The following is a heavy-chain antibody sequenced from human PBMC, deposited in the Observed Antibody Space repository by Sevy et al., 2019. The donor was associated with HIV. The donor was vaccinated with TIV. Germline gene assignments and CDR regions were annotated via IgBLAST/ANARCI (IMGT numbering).Heavy chain of an antibody. CDR2: IWYDGSNK. CDR1: GFTFSSYG. J-gene: IGHJ5*02. D-gene: IGHD5-12*01. CDR3: ARDLYSGYENWFDP. Sequence: GGSLRLSCAASGFTFSSYGMHWVRQAPGKGLEWVAVIWYDGSNKYYADSVKGRFTISRDNSKNTLYLQMNSLSAEDTAVYYCARDLYSGYENWFDPWGQGTLVTVSS. V-gene: IGHV3-33*01.